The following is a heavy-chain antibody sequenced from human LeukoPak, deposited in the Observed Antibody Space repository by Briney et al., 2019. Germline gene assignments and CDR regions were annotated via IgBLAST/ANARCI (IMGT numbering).Heavy chain of an antibody. CDR2: IYYSGST. CDR1: GGSISSSSYY. D-gene: IGHD6-13*01. CDR3: ARVYYSNSYDYWYFDL. J-gene: IGHJ2*01. Sequence: SETLSLTCTVSGGSISSSSYYWSWIRQPPGKGLEWIAYIYYSGSTNYNPSLKSRVTISVDTSKNQFSLKLSSVTAADTAVYYCARVYYSNSYDYWYFDLWGRGTLVTVSS. V-gene: IGHV4-61*01.